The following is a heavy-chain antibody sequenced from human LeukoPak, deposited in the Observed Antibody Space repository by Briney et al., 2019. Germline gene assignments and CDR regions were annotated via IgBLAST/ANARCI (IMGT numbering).Heavy chain of an antibody. J-gene: IGHJ4*02. Sequence: GGSLRLSCTDSGFTFTTHAMHRVRQAPGKGLEWVSGLSGSASSTYYADSVKGRFTISRDNSKNTLYLQMNSLRAEDTAVYYCAKDALPHTYSYYFDFWGQGTLVTVSS. CDR1: GFTFTTHA. CDR2: LSGSASST. CDR3: AKDALPHTYSYYFDF. D-gene: IGHD2-15*01. V-gene: IGHV3-23*01.